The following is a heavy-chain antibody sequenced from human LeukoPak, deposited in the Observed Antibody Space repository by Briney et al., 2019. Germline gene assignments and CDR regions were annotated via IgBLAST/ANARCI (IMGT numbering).Heavy chain of an antibody. CDR1: AYTFTSYY. CDR3: ARDGYSSSLDY. D-gene: IGHD6-13*01. CDR2: INPSGGST. V-gene: IGHV1-46*01. J-gene: IGHJ4*02. Sequence: ASVKVSCKASAYTFTSYYMHWVRQAPGQGLEWMGIINPSGGSTSYAQKFQGRVTMTRDTSTSTVYMGLSSLGSEDTAVYYCARDGYSSSLDYWGQGTLVTVSS.